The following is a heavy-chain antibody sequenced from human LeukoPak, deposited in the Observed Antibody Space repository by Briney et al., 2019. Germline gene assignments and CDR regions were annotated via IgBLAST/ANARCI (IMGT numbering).Heavy chain of an antibody. CDR2: IYSDGST. CDR3: ARVTFNYFGSGDAFDI. CDR1: GFSLRSSE. Sequence: GGSLRLSCAASGFSLRSSEMNWVRQAPGKGLEWVSIIYSDGSTYYADSVKGRFTISRDNSKNTLYLQMNSLRAEDTAVYYCARVTFNYFGSGDAFDIWGQGTMVTVSS. V-gene: IGHV3-66*01. J-gene: IGHJ3*02. D-gene: IGHD3-10*01.